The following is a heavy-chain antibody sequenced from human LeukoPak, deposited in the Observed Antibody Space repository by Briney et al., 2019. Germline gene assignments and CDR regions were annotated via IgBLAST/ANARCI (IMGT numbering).Heavy chain of an antibody. CDR1: GFTFSSYG. CDR2: IRYDGSNK. J-gene: IGHJ6*02. Sequence: GGSLRLSCAASGFTFSSYGMHWVRQAPGKGLEWVAFIRYDGSNKYYADSVKGRFTISRDNSKNTLYLQMNSLRAEDTAVYYCAKGGTQSPWYSSSWYYYYGMDVWGQGTTVTVSS. D-gene: IGHD6-13*01. CDR3: AKGGTQSPWYSSSWYYYYGMDV. V-gene: IGHV3-30*02.